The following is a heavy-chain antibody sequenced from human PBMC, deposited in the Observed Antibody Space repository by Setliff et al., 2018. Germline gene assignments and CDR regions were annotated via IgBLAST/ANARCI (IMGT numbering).Heavy chain of an antibody. CDR3: ARNAITGTTREYYYYMDV. D-gene: IGHD1-7*01. CDR2: TIPTLPLP. J-gene: IGHJ6*03. V-gene: IGHV1-69*10. CDR1: GGTFA. Sequence: GASVKVSCKASGGTFAITWVRQAPGQGLEWMGGTIPTLPLPNYAVKFQGRITITADKSTSTAYMELSSLRSDDTAVYYCARNAITGTTREYYYYMDVWGQGTTVTVSS.